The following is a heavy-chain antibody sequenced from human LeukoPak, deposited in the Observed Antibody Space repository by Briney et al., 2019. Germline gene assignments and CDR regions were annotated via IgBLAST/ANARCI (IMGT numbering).Heavy chain of an antibody. CDR1: GFFFSTSW. Sequence: GGSLRFSYAASGFFFSTSWMTWVRQAPGKRLEWVGNIRQDGSDTFYLRSVKGRFTISRDNAKNSLYLHLDNLRVEDTAVYYCVRADSRSRSDLAFNFFGLDVWGQGTAITVS. CDR3: VRADSRSRSDLAFNFFGLDV. D-gene: IGHD3-3*02. V-gene: IGHV3-7*05. J-gene: IGHJ6*02. CDR2: IRQDGSDT.